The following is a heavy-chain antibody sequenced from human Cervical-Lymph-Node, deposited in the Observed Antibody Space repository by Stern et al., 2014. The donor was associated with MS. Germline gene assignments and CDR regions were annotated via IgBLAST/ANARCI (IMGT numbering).Heavy chain of an antibody. CDR1: GFALSTSGMC. CDR3: ARIKFGDYDYGMDV. Sequence: QVTLRESGPALVKPTQTLTLTCTFSGFALSTSGMCVSWIRQPPGKALEWLARIVWDDDRYYSPSLKTRLTISKDTPKNQVVLTMTDMDPVDTATYYCARIKFGDYDYGMDVWGQGTTVTVSS. V-gene: IGHV2-70*15. D-gene: IGHD3-16*01. CDR2: IVWDDDR. J-gene: IGHJ6*02.